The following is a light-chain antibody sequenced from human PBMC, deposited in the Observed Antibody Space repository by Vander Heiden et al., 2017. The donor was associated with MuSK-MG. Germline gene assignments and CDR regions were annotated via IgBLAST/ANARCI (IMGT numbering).Light chain of an antibody. V-gene: IGLV3-1*01. CDR1: KLGDKY. J-gene: IGLJ2*01. CDR3: QAWDSSTVV. CDR2: QDS. Sequence: SYELTQPHSASVSPGQTASITCSGDKLGDKYACWYQQKPGQSPVLVIYQDSKRPSGIPERFSGSNSGNTATLTISGTQAMDEADYYCQAWDSSTVVFGGGTKLTVL.